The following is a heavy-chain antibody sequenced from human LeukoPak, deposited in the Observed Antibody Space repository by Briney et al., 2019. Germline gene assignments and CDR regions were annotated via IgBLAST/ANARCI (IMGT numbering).Heavy chain of an antibody. CDR3: AWGYCSSISCSGFDY. CDR1: GYSFTSYW. Sequence: GESLKISCKGSGYSFTSYWIGWVRQMPGKGLEWMGIIHPGDSDTRYSPSFQGQVTISADKSISTAYLQWSSLKASDTAMYYCAWGYCSSISCSGFDYWGQGTLVTVSS. D-gene: IGHD2-2*01. V-gene: IGHV5-51*01. CDR2: IHPGDSDT. J-gene: IGHJ4*02.